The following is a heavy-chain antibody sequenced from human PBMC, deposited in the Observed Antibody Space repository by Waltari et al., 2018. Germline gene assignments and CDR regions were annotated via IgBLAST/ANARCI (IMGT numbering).Heavy chain of an antibody. D-gene: IGHD1-20*01. CDR3: ATPFYNWDDPLHS. CDR2: ITVGDDT. J-gene: IGHJ4*02. Sequence: EVQLLESGGDLVQPGGSLRLSCAASGLTFSNYAISWFRLAPGTGLEWVSAITVGDDTYYADSVKGRFTISRDTSKDTVHLQMNGLRAEDTAVYYCATPFYNWDDPLHSWGQGTLVTVSS. CDR1: GLTFSNYA. V-gene: IGHV3-23*01.